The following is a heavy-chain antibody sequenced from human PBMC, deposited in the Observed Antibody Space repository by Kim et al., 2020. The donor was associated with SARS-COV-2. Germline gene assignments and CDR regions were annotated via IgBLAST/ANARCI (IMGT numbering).Heavy chain of an antibody. D-gene: IGHD3-10*01. Sequence: STPSLKSPVPISVATSKNQVSLKLSSVTAADTAVYYCARHYGSGRPYFDCWGQRALVTVSS. CDR3: ARHYGSGRPYFDC. V-gene: IGHV4-59*08. J-gene: IGHJ4*02.